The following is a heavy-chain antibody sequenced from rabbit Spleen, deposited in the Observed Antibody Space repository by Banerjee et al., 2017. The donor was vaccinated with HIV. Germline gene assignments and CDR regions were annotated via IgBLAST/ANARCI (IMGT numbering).Heavy chain of an antibody. Sequence: QEQLVESGGDLVKPGASLTLTCIASGVSFSGSSYMCWVRQAPGKGLDLIACINTDSGTTSYTTWVNGRFTISKTSSTTVTLQMTRLTAADTATYFCARDTSSSFSSYGMDLWGQGTLVTVS. CDR3: ARDTSSSFSSYGMDL. V-gene: IGHV1S45*01. D-gene: IGHD1-1*01. J-gene: IGHJ6*01. CDR1: GVSFSGSSY. CDR2: INTDSGTT.